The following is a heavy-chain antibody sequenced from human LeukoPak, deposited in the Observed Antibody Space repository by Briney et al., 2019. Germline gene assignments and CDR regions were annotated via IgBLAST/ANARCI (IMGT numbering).Heavy chain of an antibody. CDR2: ISSSSSYI. CDR3: AKEAGYQLPKFYYYYMDV. Sequence: PGGSLRLSCAASGFTFSSYSMNWVRQAPGKGLEWVSSISSSSSYIYYADSVKGRFTISRDNAKNSLYLQMNSLRAEDTAVYYCAKEAGYQLPKFYYYYMDVWGKGTTVTISS. V-gene: IGHV3-21*01. D-gene: IGHD2-2*01. CDR1: GFTFSSYS. J-gene: IGHJ6*03.